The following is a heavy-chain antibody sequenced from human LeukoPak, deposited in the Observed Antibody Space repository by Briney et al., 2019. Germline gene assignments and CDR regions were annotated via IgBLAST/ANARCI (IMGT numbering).Heavy chain of an antibody. V-gene: IGHV3-15*01. CDR2: IKRKTDGGTT. CDR3: TITVATSIDY. J-gene: IGHJ4*02. Sequence: PGGSRRLSCAASGFTFSNAWMSWVRQAPGKGLEWVGRIKRKTDGGTTDYAAPVIGRFTISRDDSKNTLYLQMNSLNIEDTAVYYCTITVATSIDYWGQGTLVTVSS. D-gene: IGHD5-12*01. CDR1: GFTFSNAW.